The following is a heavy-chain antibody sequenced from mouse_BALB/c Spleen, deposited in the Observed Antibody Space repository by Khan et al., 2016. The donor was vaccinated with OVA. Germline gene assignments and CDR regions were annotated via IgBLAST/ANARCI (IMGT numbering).Heavy chain of an antibody. CDR3: ARREKYGYDPSWFAY. V-gene: IGHV1-61*01. D-gene: IGHD2-2*01. J-gene: IGHJ3*01. CDR1: GYTFTSYW. Sequence: QVQLQQPGAELVRPGASVKLSCKASGYTFTSYWMNWVRQRPGQGLEWIGMINPSDSETNYNQLFKDTATLTVDKSSGTAYMQLSSLTSEDSAVYYWARREKYGYDPSWFAYWGQGTLVTVSA. CDR2: INPSDSET.